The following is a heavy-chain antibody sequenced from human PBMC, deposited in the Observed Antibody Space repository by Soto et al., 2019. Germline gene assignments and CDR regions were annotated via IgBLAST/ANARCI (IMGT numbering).Heavy chain of an antibody. Sequence: GGSLRLSCAASGFTFSSYAMHWVRQAPGKGLEWVAVISYDGSNKYYADSVKGRFTISRDNSKNTLYLQMNSLRAEDTAVYYCEDGMDVWGQGTTVTVSS. CDR2: ISYDGSNK. V-gene: IGHV3-30-3*01. CDR3: EDGMDV. J-gene: IGHJ6*02. CDR1: GFTFSSYA.